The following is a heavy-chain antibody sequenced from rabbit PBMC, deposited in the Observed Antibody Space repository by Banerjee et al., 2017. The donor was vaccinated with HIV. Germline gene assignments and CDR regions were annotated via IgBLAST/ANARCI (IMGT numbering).Heavy chain of an antibody. D-gene: IGHD7-1*01. V-gene: IGHV1S40*01. Sequence: SSGFSFSNKYVMCWVRQAPGKGLEWIACINTSSGNTVYASWAKGRFTISRTSSTTVTLQMTSLTAADTATYFCARDLAAVTGWNFGVWGPGTLVTVS. J-gene: IGHJ4*01. CDR2: INTSSGNT. CDR3: ARDLAAVTGWNFGV. CDR1: GFSFSNKYV.